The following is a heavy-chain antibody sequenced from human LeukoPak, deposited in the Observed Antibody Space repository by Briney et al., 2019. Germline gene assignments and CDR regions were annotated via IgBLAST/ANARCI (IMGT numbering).Heavy chain of an antibody. V-gene: IGHV1-8*01. CDR3: ARGLRYCSSTSCYNPPRYYYYYGMDV. CDR1: GYTFTSYD. CDR2: MNPNSGNT. J-gene: IGHJ6*02. D-gene: IGHD2-2*02. Sequence: GASVKVSCKASGYTFTSYDINWVRQATGQGLEWMGWMNPNSGNTGYAQKFQGRVSMTRNTSISTAYMELSSLTSEDTAVYYCARGLRYCSSTSCYNPPRYYYYYGMDVWGQGTTVTVSS.